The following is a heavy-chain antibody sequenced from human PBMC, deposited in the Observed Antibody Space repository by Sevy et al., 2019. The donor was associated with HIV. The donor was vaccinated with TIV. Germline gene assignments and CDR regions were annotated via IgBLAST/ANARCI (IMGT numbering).Heavy chain of an antibody. V-gene: IGHV1-69*13. Sequence: ASVKVSCKASGGTFSSYAISWVRQAPGQGLEWMGGIIPIFGTANYAQKFQGRVTITADESMSTAYMELSSLIYVDTAVYYCAGGKDIVVVVAAAPTAYYYYGMDVWGQGTTVTVSS. CDR2: IIPIFGTA. CDR3: AGGKDIVVVVAAAPTAYYYYGMDV. J-gene: IGHJ6*02. CDR1: GGTFSSYA. D-gene: IGHD2-15*01.